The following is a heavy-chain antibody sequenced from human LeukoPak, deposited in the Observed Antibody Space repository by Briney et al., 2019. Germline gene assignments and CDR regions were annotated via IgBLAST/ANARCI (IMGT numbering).Heavy chain of an antibody. CDR2: ISDYNGNT. Sequence: ASVKVSCKASGYTFSNYGISWMRQAPGQGLEWLGWISDYNGNTKYAQKVQGRVTMTTETSTRTAYMELRSLRSDDTAVYYCVRDGGIELAGTPPLHWGQGTLVTVSS. V-gene: IGHV1-18*01. CDR3: VRDGGIELAGTPPLH. D-gene: IGHD6-19*01. CDR1: GYTFSNYG. J-gene: IGHJ1*01.